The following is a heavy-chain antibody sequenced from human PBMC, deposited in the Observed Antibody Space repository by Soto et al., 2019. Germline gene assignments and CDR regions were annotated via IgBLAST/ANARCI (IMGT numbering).Heavy chain of an antibody. CDR3: AKEASVLPYYYYGMDV. V-gene: IGHV3-43*01. Sequence: PGGSLRLSCAASGGHFDDYTMHWVRQAPGKGLEWVSLISWDGGSTYYADSVKGRFTISRDNSKNSLYLQMNSLRTEDTALYYCAKEASVLPYYYYGMDVWGQGTTVTVSS. CDR1: GGHFDDYT. J-gene: IGHJ6*02. D-gene: IGHD2-15*01. CDR2: ISWDGGST.